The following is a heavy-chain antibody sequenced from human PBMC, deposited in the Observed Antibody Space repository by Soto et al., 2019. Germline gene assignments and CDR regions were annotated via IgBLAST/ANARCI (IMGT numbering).Heavy chain of an antibody. Sequence: GGSLRLSCAASGFTFSSYAMSWVRQAPGKGLEWVSAISGSGGSTYYADSVKGRFTISRDNSKNTLYLQMNSLRAEDTAVYYCAKDCYGGSSECSDYWGQGTLVTVSS. CDR2: ISGSGGST. CDR3: AKDCYGGSSECSDY. D-gene: IGHD2-15*01. J-gene: IGHJ4*02. CDR1: GFTFSSYA. V-gene: IGHV3-23*01.